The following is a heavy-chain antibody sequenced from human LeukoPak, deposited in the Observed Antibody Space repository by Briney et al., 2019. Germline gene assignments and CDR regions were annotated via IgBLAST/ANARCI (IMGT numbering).Heavy chain of an antibody. V-gene: IGHV1-8*02. Sequence: ASVKVSCKASGYTFTSYYMHWVRQAPGQGLEWMGWMNPNSGNTGYAQKFQGRVTMTRNTSISTAYMELSSLRSEDTAVYYCARGLQLVLPDYWGQGTLVTVSS. J-gene: IGHJ4*02. D-gene: IGHD6-13*01. CDR1: GYTFTSYY. CDR3: ARGLQLVLPDY. CDR2: MNPNSGNT.